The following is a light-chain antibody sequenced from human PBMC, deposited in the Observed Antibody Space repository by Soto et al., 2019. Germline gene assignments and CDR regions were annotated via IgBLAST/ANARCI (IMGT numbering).Light chain of an antibody. V-gene: IGLV2-14*01. CDR1: SSDVGGYNY. CDR3: SSYTSSSTPYVV. CDR2: EVS. Sequence: QSALTQPRSVSGSPGQSVTISCTGTSSDVGGYNYVSWYQQHPGKAPKLMIYEVSNRPSGVSNRFSGSKSGNTASLTISWLQAEDEADYYCSSYTSSSTPYVVFGGGTKLTVL. J-gene: IGLJ2*01.